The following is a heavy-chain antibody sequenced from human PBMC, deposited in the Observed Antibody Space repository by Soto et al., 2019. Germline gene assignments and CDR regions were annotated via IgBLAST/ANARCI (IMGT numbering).Heavy chain of an antibody. D-gene: IGHD2-15*01. CDR3: ISHSPEDMIRT. V-gene: IGHV3-73*02. CDR2: IRNKANSYAT. J-gene: IGHJ4*02. CDR1: GFTFSGSS. Sequence: EVQLVASGGGLVQPGGSLKLSCAASGFTFSGSSVHWVRQASGKGLEWVGRIRNKANSYATAYAASVRGRFTISRDDSKNTAFLQMNSLNTEDTAVYYCISHSPEDMIRTWGQGTLVTVSS.